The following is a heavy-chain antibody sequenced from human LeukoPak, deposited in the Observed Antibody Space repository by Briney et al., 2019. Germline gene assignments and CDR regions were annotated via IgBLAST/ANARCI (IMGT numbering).Heavy chain of an antibody. CDR3: ARGVNVGLVCGMDV. D-gene: IGHD5/OR15-5a*01. V-gene: IGHV4-30-2*01. Sequence: SQTLALTWTVSGDSFTNGKYYGSWIRQPPGEGLEWNGSIYHVGNTYYKPSLKSQVTMSVDRSKNQFSLKLSSVTAADTAVYYCARGVNVGLVCGMDVWGKGTTVTVSS. J-gene: IGHJ6*04. CDR2: IYHVGNT. CDR1: GDSFTNGKYY.